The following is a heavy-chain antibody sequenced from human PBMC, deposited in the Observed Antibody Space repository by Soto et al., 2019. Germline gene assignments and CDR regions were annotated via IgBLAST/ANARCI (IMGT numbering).Heavy chain of an antibody. D-gene: IGHD3-10*01. J-gene: IGHJ6*02. Sequence: ASVKVSCKASGYTFSNYAMHWVRQAPGQRLEWMGWINAGNGNTKYPQKFQGRVSITRDTSASTAYMELSSLRSEDTAVYYCAIWFGDGECCDYYCMDVWGQGTTVPVAS. CDR3: AIWFGDGECCDYYCMDV. V-gene: IGHV1-3*01. CDR2: INAGNGNT. CDR1: GYTFSNYA.